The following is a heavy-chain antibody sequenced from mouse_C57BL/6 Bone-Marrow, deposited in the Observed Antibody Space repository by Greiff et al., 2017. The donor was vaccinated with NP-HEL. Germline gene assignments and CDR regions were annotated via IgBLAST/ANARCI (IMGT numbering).Heavy chain of an antibody. CDR3: AIRYFGY. J-gene: IGHJ2*01. CDR2: IHPSDSDT. Sequence: QVQLQQPGAELVKPGASVKVSCKASGYTFTSYWMHWVKQRPGQGLEWIGRIHPSDSDTNYNQKFKGKATVTGDKSSSTAYMQLSSLSSEDSAVYYCAIRYFGYWGQGTTLTVSS. V-gene: IGHV1-74*01. CDR1: GYTFTSYW.